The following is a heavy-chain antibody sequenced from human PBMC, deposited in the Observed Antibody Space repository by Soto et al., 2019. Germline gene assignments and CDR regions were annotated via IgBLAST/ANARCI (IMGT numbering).Heavy chain of an antibody. D-gene: IGHD6-13*01. CDR1: NDSINNPLYY. Sequence: PSETLSLTCTVSNDSINNPLYYWGWIRQPPGKGLEWIGEINHSGSTNYNPSLKSRVTISVDTSKNQFSLKLSSVTAADTAVYYCAREGDSSSWYFENYYYYGMDVWGQGTTVTVSS. CDR2: INHSGST. V-gene: IGHV4-39*07. CDR3: AREGDSSSWYFENYYYYGMDV. J-gene: IGHJ6*02.